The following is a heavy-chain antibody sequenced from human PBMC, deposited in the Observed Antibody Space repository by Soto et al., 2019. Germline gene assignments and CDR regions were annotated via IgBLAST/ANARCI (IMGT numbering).Heavy chain of an antibody. CDR1: GFTFSSYA. V-gene: IGHV3-23*01. Sequence: GSLRLSCAASGFTFSSYAMSWVRQAPGKGLEWVSAISGSGGSTYYADSVKGRFTISRDNSKNTLYLQMNSLRAEDTAVYYCAKVPYYYDSSGYHFDYWGQGTLVTVSS. CDR2: ISGSGGST. D-gene: IGHD3-22*01. J-gene: IGHJ4*02. CDR3: AKVPYYYDSSGYHFDY.